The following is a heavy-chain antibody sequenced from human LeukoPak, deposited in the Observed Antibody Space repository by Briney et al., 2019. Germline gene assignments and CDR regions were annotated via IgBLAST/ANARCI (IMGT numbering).Heavy chain of an antibody. J-gene: IGHJ6*02. V-gene: IGHV4-59*12. Sequence: PSETLSLTCTVSGGSISSYYCSWIRQPPGKGLEWIGYIYYSGSTYYNPSLKSRVTISVDTSKNQFSLKLSSVTAADTAVYYCATLWLEDYYGMDVWGQGTTVTVSS. CDR1: GGSISSYY. CDR3: ATLWLEDYYGMDV. D-gene: IGHD6-19*01. CDR2: IYYSGST.